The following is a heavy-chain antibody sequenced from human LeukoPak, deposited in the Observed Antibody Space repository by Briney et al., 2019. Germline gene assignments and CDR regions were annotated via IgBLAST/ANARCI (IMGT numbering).Heavy chain of an antibody. CDR2: ISPNSGGS. D-gene: IGHD5-18*01. CDR3: ARGFGGSTSGPCLGY. V-gene: IGHV1-2*02. Sequence: ASVKVSCKASGYTFTGYNIHWVRQAPGQGLEWMGWISPNSGGSKYGQKFQGRVTMTRDTSISTAYLELNSLTSDDTAVYFCARGFGGSTSGPCLGYWGQGTLITVSS. J-gene: IGHJ4*02. CDR1: GYTFTGYN.